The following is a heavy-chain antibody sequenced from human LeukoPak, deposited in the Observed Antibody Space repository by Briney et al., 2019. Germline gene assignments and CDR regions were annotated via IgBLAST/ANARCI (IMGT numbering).Heavy chain of an antibody. Sequence: SVKVSCKASGGTFSSYAISWVRQAPGQGLEWMGGIIPIFGTANYAQKFQGRVTITADESTSTAYMELSSLRSEDTAVYYCARDTWHYYDSSGYGDYWGQGTLVTVSS. CDR1: GGTFSSYA. CDR3: ARDTWHYYDSSGYGDY. D-gene: IGHD3-22*01. CDR2: IIPIFGTA. J-gene: IGHJ4*02. V-gene: IGHV1-69*01.